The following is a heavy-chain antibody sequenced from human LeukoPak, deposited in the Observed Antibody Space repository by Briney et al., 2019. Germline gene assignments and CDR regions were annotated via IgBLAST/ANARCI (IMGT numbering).Heavy chain of an antibody. CDR1: GGSFSGYY. V-gene: IGHV4-34*01. J-gene: IGHJ4*02. D-gene: IGHD1-26*01. Sequence: PSETLSLTCAVYGGSFSGYYWSWIRQPPGKGLEWIGEINHSGSTNYNPSLKSRVTISVDTSKNQFSLKLSSVTAADTAVYYCAGVGTPDDYWGQGTLVTVSS. CDR2: INHSGST. CDR3: AGVGTPDDY.